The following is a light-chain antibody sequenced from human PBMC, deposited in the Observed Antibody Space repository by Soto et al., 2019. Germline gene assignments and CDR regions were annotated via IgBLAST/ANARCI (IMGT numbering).Light chain of an antibody. CDR1: QSVSSSY. V-gene: IGKV3-20*01. CDR3: QHYGISPYT. J-gene: IGKJ2*01. CDR2: GAS. Sequence: IVLTQSPGTLSLSPGERATLSCRASQSVSSSYLAWYQQKPGQAPRLIIYGASDRATGIPDRVSGSGSGTDFTLTISRLEPEDFAVYYCQHYGISPYTFGQGTKLEIK.